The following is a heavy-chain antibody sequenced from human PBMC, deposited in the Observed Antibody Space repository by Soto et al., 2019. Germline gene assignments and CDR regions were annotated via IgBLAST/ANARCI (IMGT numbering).Heavy chain of an antibody. V-gene: IGHV1-8*01. CDR1: GYTFTSYD. J-gene: IGHJ6*02. D-gene: IGHD2-8*01. Sequence: ASVKVSCKASGYTFTSYDINWVRQATGHGLEWMGWMNPNSGNTGYAQKFQGRVTMTRNTSISTAYMELSSLRSEDTAVYYCARGLRVYAYYYYYGMDVWGQGTTVTVSS. CDR2: MNPNSGNT. CDR3: ARGLRVYAYYYYYGMDV.